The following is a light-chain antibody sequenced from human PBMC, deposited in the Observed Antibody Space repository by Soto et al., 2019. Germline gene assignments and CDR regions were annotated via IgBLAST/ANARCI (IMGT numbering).Light chain of an antibody. CDR2: DAS. Sequence: DIQMTQSPSSLSASVGDRVTITCRASQCISTYLAWYQQKPGTVPKLLISDASTLKTGVPSRFSGGGSGTDFTLTVSSLQPEDVETYYCQKYNSATWTFGQGTKVDIK. J-gene: IGKJ1*01. CDR1: QCISTY. V-gene: IGKV1-27*01. CDR3: QKYNSATWT.